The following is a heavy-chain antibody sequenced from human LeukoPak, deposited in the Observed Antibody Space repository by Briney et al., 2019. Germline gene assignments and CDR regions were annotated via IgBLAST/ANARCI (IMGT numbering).Heavy chain of an antibody. CDR3: ARDRYSSSWYEAYYYYYYGMDV. Sequence: ASVTVSCKASGGTFSSYAISWVRQAPGQGLEWMGGIIPIFGTANYAQKFQGRVTITADESTSTAYMELSSLRSEDTAVYYCARDRYSSSWYEAYYYYYYGMDVWGQGTTVTVSS. CDR2: IIPIFGTA. V-gene: IGHV1-69*13. CDR1: GGTFSSYA. D-gene: IGHD6-13*01. J-gene: IGHJ6*02.